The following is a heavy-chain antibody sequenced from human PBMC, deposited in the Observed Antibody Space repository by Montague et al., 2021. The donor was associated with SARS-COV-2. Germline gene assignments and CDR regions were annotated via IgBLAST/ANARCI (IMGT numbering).Heavy chain of an antibody. D-gene: IGHD3-3*01. J-gene: IGHJ4*02. Sequence: SVKVSCKVSGYTLTDLSMHWVRQAPGKGLEWMGGFDPEDGETIYAQKFQGRVTMTEDTSTDTAYMELSSLRSEDTAVYYCVSGSAIFGVVIMSRGNGGYYFDYWGQGTLVTVSS. CDR1: GYTLTDLS. CDR2: FDPEDGET. CDR3: VSGSAIFGVVIMSRGNGGYYFDY. V-gene: IGHV1-24*01.